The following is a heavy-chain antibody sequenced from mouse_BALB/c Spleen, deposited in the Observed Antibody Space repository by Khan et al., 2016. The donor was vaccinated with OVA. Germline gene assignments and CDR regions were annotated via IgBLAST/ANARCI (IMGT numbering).Heavy chain of an antibody. V-gene: IGHV3-2*02. CDR1: GYSITSDYV. J-gene: IGHJ2*01. Sequence: EVQLQESGPGLVKPSQSLSLTCTVTGYSITSDYVWNWIRQFPGNKLEWMGYISYSGRTSYNPSLKSRISITRATSKNQFFLQLNYVTTEDTATYYCARSVTITTVVATDFDYWGQGTTLTVSS. D-gene: IGHD1-1*01. CDR2: ISYSGRT. CDR3: ARSVTITTVVATDFDY.